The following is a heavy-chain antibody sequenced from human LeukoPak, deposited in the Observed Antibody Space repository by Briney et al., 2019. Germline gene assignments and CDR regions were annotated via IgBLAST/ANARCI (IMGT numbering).Heavy chain of an antibody. CDR3: ARHPMSPYGLVMDV. D-gene: IGHD3-10*01. V-gene: IGHV4-38-2*01. J-gene: IGHJ6*03. CDR1: GYSISSGYC. CDR2: IYHSGST. Sequence: SETLSLTCAVSGYSISSGYCWGWIRQPPGKGLEWIGSIYHSGSTYYNPSLKSRVTISVDTSKNQFSLKLSSVTAADTAVYYCARHPMSPYGLVMDVWGKGTTVNLSS.